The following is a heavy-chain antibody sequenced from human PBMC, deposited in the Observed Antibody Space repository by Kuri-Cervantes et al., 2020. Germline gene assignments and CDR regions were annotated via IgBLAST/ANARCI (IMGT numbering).Heavy chain of an antibody. V-gene: IGHV7-4-1*02. CDR2: INTNTGNP. D-gene: IGHD4-17*01. CDR1: GYTFTGYY. CDR3: ARDTDYGDYASFLVFDY. J-gene: IGHJ4*02. Sequence: ASVKVSCKASGYTFTGYYMHRVRQAPGQGLEWMGWINTNTGNPTYAQGFTGRFVFSLDTSVSTAYLQISSLKAEDIAVYYCARDTDYGDYASFLVFDYWGQGTLVTVSS.